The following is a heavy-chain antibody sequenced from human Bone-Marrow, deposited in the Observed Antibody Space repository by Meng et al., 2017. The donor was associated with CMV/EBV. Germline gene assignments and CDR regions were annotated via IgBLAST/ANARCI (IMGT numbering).Heavy chain of an antibody. CDR3: ARGDIVLMVYASNWFDP. CDR2: IIPILGIA. Sequence: SVKVSCKASGGTFSSYAISWVRQAPGQGLEWMGGIIPILGIANYAQKFQGRVTITADKSTSTAYMELSSLRSEDTAVYYCARGDIVLMVYASNWFDPWGQGTLVTVSS. V-gene: IGHV1-69*10. D-gene: IGHD2-8*01. J-gene: IGHJ5*02. CDR1: GGTFSSYA.